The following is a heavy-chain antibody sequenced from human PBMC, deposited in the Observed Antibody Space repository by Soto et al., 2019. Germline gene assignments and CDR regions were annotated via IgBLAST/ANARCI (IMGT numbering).Heavy chain of an antibody. CDR2: ISYDGSNK. CDR3: AKDRASSGWFSGYYYGVDV. CDR1: GFTFSSYG. V-gene: IGHV3-30*18. J-gene: IGHJ6*02. Sequence: QVQLVESGGGVVQPGRSLRLSCAASGFTFSSYGMHWVRQAPGKGLEWVALISYDGSNKYYADSVTGRFTISRDNSKNTLSLQVSSLRPEDTAVYYGAKDRASSGWFSGYYYGVDVWGQGTTVTVSS. D-gene: IGHD6-19*01.